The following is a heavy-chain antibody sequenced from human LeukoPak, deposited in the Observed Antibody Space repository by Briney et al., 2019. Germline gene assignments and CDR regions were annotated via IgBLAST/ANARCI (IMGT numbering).Heavy chain of an antibody. CDR1: GFSLSTRGMC. D-gene: IGHD3-22*01. CDR2: IDWDDDK. CDR3: VGVNYYGTSLGFA. J-gene: IGHJ4*02. Sequence: SGPALVKPTQTLTLTCTFSGFSLSTRGMCVSWIRQPPGKALEWLARIDWDDDKYYSTSLKTRLTISKDTSKNQVVLTVTNMDPVDTATYYCVGVNYYGTSLGFAWGQGTLVTVSS. V-gene: IGHV2-70*11.